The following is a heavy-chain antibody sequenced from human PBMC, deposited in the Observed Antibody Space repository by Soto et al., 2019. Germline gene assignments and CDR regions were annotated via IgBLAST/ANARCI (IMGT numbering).Heavy chain of an antibody. V-gene: IGHV3-30*18. Sequence: QVQLVESGGGVVQPGRSLRLSCAASGFTFSSYGMHWVRQAPGKGLEWVAVISYDGSNKYYADSVKGRFTISRDNSKNTLYLQMNSLRAEDTAVYYCAKDHEYSSSSDDYWGQGTLVTVSS. CDR1: GFTFSSYG. D-gene: IGHD6-6*01. J-gene: IGHJ4*02. CDR3: AKDHEYSSSSDDY. CDR2: ISYDGSNK.